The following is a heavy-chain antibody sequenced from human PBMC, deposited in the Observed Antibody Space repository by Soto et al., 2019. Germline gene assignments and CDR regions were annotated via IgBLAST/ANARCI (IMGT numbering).Heavy chain of an antibody. CDR2: IYHSGST. CDR1: GGSISSGGYS. J-gene: IGHJ4*02. Sequence: SETLSLTCAVSGGSISSGGYSWSCIRQPPGKGLEWIGYIYHSGSTYYNPSLKSRVTISVDRSKNQFSLNLNSVTAADTAVYYCASGLSGDKVDQWGQGTLVTVSS. V-gene: IGHV4-30-2*01. CDR3: ASGLSGDKVDQ. D-gene: IGHD2-21*01.